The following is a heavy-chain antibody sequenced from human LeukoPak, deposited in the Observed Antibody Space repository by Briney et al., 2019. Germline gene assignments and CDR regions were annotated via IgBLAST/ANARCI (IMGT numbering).Heavy chain of an antibody. CDR2: ITSSGGGT. CDR1: GFTYSSYA. CDR3: ATRIEQQLLP. Sequence: AGGSLRLSCAPSGFTYSSYAMSWVRQAPGKGLEWVSAITSSGGGTYYADSVKGRFTISRDNSKSTLYLQMNSLGVDDTALYYCATRIEQQLLPGGQGTLVTVSS. D-gene: IGHD6-6*01. J-gene: IGHJ4*02. V-gene: IGHV3-23*01.